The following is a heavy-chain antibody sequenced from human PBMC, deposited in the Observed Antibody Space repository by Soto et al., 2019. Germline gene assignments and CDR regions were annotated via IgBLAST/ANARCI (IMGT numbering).Heavy chain of an antibody. CDR1: GFPLSKQW. CDR2: IHGGGSGS. D-gene: IGHD2-21*02. Sequence: GSLKLSCAASGFPLSKQWMHLVRQAPGEGLGWVSSIHGGGSGSSYADSVKGRFNSTSDNAENKLHLQMNGLRVEDSAIYYCLRGTRDWRGMDYWGQGTLVTVSS. J-gene: IGHJ4*02. V-gene: IGHV3-74*01. CDR3: LRGTRDWRGMDY.